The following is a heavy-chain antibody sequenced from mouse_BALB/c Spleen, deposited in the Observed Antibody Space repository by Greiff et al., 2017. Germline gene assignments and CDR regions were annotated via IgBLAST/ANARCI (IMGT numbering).Heavy chain of an antibody. D-gene: IGHD1-2*01. CDR2: IDPENGDT. CDR3: NGHYYGYGDD. Sequence: EVQLQQSGAELVRSGASVKLSCTASGFNIKDYYMHWVKQRPEQGLEWIGWIDPENGDTEYAPKFQGKATMTADTSSNTAYLQLSSLTSEDTAVYYCNGHYYGYGDDWGQGTTLTVSS. V-gene: IGHV14-4*02. CDR1: GFNIKDYY. J-gene: IGHJ2*01.